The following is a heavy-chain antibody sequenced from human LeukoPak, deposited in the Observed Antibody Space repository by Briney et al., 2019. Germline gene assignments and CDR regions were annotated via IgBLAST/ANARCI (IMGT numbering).Heavy chain of an antibody. CDR1: GYSISRGYS. V-gene: IGHV4-38-2*02. CDR2: TYHSGST. Sequence: SETLSLTCTVSGYSISRGYSWGWIRQPPGKGLEWIGNTYHSGSTNYSPSLKSRVTISVDTSKNQFSLKLSSVTAADTAVYFCAREDYYNSGGYYLDYWGQGTLVTVSS. CDR3: AREDYYNSGGYYLDY. D-gene: IGHD3-22*01. J-gene: IGHJ4*02.